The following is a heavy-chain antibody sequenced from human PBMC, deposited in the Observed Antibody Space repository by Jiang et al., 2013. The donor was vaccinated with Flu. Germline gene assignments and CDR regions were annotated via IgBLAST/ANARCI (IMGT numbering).Heavy chain of an antibody. Sequence: TGRFVFSLDTSVSTAYLQISSLKAEDTAVYYCARSDTETHFDYWGQGTLVTVSS. V-gene: IGHV7-4-1*02. J-gene: IGHJ4*02. D-gene: IGHD4-17*01. CDR3: ARSDTETHFDY.